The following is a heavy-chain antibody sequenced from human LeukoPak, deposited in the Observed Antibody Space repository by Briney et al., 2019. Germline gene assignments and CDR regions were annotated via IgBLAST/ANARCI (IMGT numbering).Heavy chain of an antibody. CDR3: ARGVATINFDY. J-gene: IGHJ4*02. V-gene: IGHV4-61*02. CDR1: GGSISSGSHY. D-gene: IGHD5-24*01. CDR2: IYTSGST. Sequence: SQTLSLTCTVSGGSISSGSHYWSWIRQPAGKGLEWIGRIYTSGSTNYNPSLKSRVTISVDRSKNQFSLKLSFVTAADTAVYYCARGVATINFDYWGQGTLVTVSS.